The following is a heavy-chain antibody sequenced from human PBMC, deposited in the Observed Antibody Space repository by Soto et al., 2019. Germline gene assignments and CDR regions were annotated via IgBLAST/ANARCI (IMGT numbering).Heavy chain of an antibody. V-gene: IGHV1-18*01. CDR1: GYTFTSYG. CDR2: ISAYNGNT. J-gene: IGHJ5*02. Sequence: ASVKVSCKASGYTFTSYGISWVLQAPGQGLEWMGWISAYNGNTNYAQKLQGRVTMTTDTSTSTAYMELRSLRSDDTAVHYCAREPYGDCEANWFDPWGQGTLVTVSS. D-gene: IGHD4-17*01. CDR3: AREPYGDCEANWFDP.